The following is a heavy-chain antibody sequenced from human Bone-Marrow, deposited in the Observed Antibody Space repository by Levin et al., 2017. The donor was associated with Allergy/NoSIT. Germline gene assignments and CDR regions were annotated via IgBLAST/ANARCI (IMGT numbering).Heavy chain of an antibody. CDR1: GFNFASYG. CDR3: AKDEGPFSSSFAFDC. D-gene: IGHD2-2*01. Sequence: LSLTCAASGFNFASYGMNWVRQAPGKGLEWVSSISGTGRHIYLADSLKGRFTISRHNAKHSLSLQMNNLRVEDTAVFYCAKDEGPFSSSFAFDCWGQGALVAVS. J-gene: IGHJ4*02. V-gene: IGHV3-21*01. CDR2: ISGTGRHI.